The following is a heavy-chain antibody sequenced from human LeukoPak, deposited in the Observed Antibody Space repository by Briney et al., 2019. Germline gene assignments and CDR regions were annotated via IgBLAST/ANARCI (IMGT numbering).Heavy chain of an antibody. Sequence: GASVKVSCKASGYTFTGYYMHWVRQAPRQGLEWMGWINPNSGDTNYAQKFQGRVTMTRDTSISTAYMELSSLRSDYTAVYYCSRDFGQPTGYYMDVWGKGTTVTVSS. CDR3: SRDFGQPTGYYMDV. CDR1: GYTFTGYY. CDR2: INPNSGDT. D-gene: IGHD3/OR15-3a*01. V-gene: IGHV1-2*02. J-gene: IGHJ6*03.